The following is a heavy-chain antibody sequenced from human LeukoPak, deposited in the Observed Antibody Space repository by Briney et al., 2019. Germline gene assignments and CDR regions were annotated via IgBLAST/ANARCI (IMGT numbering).Heavy chain of an antibody. D-gene: IGHD4-23*01. CDR2: IYSGGST. CDR3: ARRGDGGRSFDY. V-gene: IGHV3-53*01. Sequence: GGSLRLSCAASGFTVSSNYMCWVRQAPGKGLEWVSVIYSGGSTYYADSVKGRFTISRDDSDNTLYLQMNSLRAEDTAVYYCARRGDGGRSFDYWGQGTLVTVSS. CDR1: GFTVSSNY. J-gene: IGHJ4*02.